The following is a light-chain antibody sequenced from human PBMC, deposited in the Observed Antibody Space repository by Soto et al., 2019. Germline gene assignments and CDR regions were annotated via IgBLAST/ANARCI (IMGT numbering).Light chain of an antibody. CDR1: QSVGTF. Sequence: EVVLTQSPATLSVSPGERVTLSCRASQSVGTFFAWYQQKPGQAPRLLIYDASNRATGIPPRFSGSGSGTDFTLTTSSLEPEDFAVYYCQQYNNWPSLTVGGGTKVDI. CDR2: DAS. V-gene: IGKV3-11*01. J-gene: IGKJ4*01. CDR3: QQYNNWPSLT.